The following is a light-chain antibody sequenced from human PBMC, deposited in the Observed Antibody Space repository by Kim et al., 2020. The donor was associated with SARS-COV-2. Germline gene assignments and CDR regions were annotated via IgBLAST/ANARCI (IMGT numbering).Light chain of an antibody. CDR3: QQYYSTPLT. CDR2: RAS. J-gene: IGKJ4*01. V-gene: IGKV4-1*01. Sequence: ATINCKSIQSVLYSSTNKNYLSWYQQKPGQPPKLLIYRASTRESGVPDRFSGSGSGTDFTLTISSLQAEDVAVYYCQQYYSTPLTFGGGTKVDIK. CDR1: QSVLYSSTNKNY.